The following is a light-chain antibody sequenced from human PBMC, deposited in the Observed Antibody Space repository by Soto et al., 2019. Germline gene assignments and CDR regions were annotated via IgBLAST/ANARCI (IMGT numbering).Light chain of an antibody. CDR3: QKYNTAPAT. CDR2: SAS. V-gene: IGKV1-27*01. J-gene: IGKJ5*01. Sequence: DIQMTQSPPSLSASVGDRVTITCRASQGIGNSLAWYQQKPGTVPKLLIYSASTLQSEVPSRFSGSGSGTDFTLTISSLQPEDVAAYYCQKYNTAPATFGQGTRLEIK. CDR1: QGIGNS.